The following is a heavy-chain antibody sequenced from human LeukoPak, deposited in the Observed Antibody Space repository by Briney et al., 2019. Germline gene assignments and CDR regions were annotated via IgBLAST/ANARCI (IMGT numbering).Heavy chain of an antibody. Sequence: GGSLRLSCAASGFTFSSYAMHWVRQAPGKGLEWVAVISYDGSNKYYADSVKGRFTISRDNSKNTLYLQMDSLRAEDTAVYYCARDYYDSSGYSDYWGQGTLVTVSS. D-gene: IGHD3-22*01. V-gene: IGHV3-30-3*01. J-gene: IGHJ4*02. CDR1: GFTFSSYA. CDR3: ARDYYDSSGYSDY. CDR2: ISYDGSNK.